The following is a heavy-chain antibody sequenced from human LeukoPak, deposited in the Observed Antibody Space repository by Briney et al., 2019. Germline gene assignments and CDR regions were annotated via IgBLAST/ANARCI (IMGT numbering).Heavy chain of an antibody. Sequence: KPSETLSLTCTVSGGSISSYYWSWIRQPPGKGLEWIGYIYCSGSTNYNPSLKSRVTISVDTSKNQFSLKLGSVTAADTAVYYCARSSSSWYGHFDYWGQGTLVTVSS. CDR3: ARSSSSWYGHFDY. J-gene: IGHJ4*02. D-gene: IGHD6-13*01. V-gene: IGHV4-59*01. CDR2: IYCSGST. CDR1: GGSISSYY.